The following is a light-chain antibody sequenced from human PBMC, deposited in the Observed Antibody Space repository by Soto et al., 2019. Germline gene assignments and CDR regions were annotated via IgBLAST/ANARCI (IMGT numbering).Light chain of an antibody. CDR2: GAS. Sequence: IVMTQSPGTLSVSPGERATLSCRASQSVSSNLAWYQQKPGQAPRLLIYGASTRATGIPARFSGSGSGTDFTLTISGLEPEDFAIYYCQHRNNRPFSFGPGTKVDIK. J-gene: IGKJ3*01. CDR3: QHRNNRPFS. V-gene: IGKV3-15*01. CDR1: QSVSSN.